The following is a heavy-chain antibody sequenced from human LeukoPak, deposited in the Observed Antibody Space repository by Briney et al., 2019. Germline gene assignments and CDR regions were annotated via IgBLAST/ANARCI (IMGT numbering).Heavy chain of an antibody. J-gene: IGHJ4*02. V-gene: IGHV3-23*01. Sequence: GGSLRLSCSASGFTFTTYGMNWVRQAPGKGLEWVSGIGGSGPRTYYADSVKGRFTISRDNSKNTLYLQMNSLRAEDTAVYYCATYLRDTAAGYYYFDYWGQGTLVTVSS. CDR3: ATYLRDTAAGYYYFDY. D-gene: IGHD6-13*01. CDR1: GFTFTTYG. CDR2: IGGSGPRT.